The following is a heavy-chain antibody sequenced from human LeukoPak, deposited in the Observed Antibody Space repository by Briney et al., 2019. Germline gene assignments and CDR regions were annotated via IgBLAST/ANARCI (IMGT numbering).Heavy chain of an antibody. Sequence: GGSLRLSCAASGFTFCSFAMVWVGPAPGLGLEWVSTIIFSGGSSYYAYSVKGPFTISRDNYKKTLYLQMNSLRAEDMAVYYCAKDTTQWLPTYLDYWGEGTLVTVSS. D-gene: IGHD6-19*01. J-gene: IGHJ4*02. CDR1: GFTFCSFA. CDR3: AKDTTQWLPTYLDY. CDR2: IIFSGGSS. V-gene: IGHV3-23*01.